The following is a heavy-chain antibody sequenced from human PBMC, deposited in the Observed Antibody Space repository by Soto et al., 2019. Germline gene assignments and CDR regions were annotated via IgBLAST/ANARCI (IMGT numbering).Heavy chain of an antibody. D-gene: IGHD2-21*02. Sequence: SVKVSCKASGDTFNNYAISWMRQTPGRGLEWLGEIVPIFGTTNYPQEFQGRVTITADTSTSTAYMELSRLISEDTAMYYCAREVVTVTTLGCFDSWGQGTLVTVSS. CDR1: GDTFNNYA. V-gene: IGHV1-69*06. CDR3: AREVVTVTTLGCFDS. J-gene: IGHJ4*02. CDR2: IVPIFGTT.